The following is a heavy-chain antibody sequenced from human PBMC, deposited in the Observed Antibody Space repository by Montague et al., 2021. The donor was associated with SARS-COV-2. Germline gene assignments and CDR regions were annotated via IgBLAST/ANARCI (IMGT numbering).Heavy chain of an antibody. Sequence: CAISGDSVSSNKAAWNWIRQSPSRGLEWLGRTCYRSEWYFDYVISLRGRITINPDTSKNQFSLQLDSVTLDDTAVYYCARYSYSGTYFGLNDAFDIWGQGTLVTVSS. V-gene: IGHV6-1*01. D-gene: IGHD1-26*01. CDR1: GDSVSSNKAA. CDR3: ARYSYSGTYFGLNDAFDI. J-gene: IGHJ3*02. CDR2: TCYRSEWYF.